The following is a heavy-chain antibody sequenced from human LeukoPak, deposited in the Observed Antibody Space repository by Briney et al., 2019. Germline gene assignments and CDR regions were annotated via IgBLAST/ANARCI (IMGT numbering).Heavy chain of an antibody. CDR3: ARAGDSSGYEYYFDY. CDR1: GGPISSYY. CDR2: IYTSGST. V-gene: IGHV4-4*07. Sequence: PSETLSITCTVSGGPISSYYWSWIRQPAGKGLEWIGRIYTSGSTNYNPSLKSRVALSLDTSKNQFSLKLSSVAAADTAVYYCARAGDSSGYEYYFDYWGQGTLVTVSS. D-gene: IGHD3-22*01. J-gene: IGHJ4*02.